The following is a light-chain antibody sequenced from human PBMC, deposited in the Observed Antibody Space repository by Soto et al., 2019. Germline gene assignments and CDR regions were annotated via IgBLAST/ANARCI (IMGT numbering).Light chain of an antibody. J-gene: IGKJ1*01. CDR3: MYVTPYPHLWT. CDR2: QVS. CDR1: QSLVHSDGNTY. Sequence: VLTQTPLSSPVTLGQPASISCKSSQSLVHSDGNTYLSWLQQRPGQTPRLLIYQVSNRFSGVPDRFSGSGAGTDFTLKISRVEAEDVGIYYCMYVTPYPHLWTFGQGTTVDI. V-gene: IGKV2-24*01.